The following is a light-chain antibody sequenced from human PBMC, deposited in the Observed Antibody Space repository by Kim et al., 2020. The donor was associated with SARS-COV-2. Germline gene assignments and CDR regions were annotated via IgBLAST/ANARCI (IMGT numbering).Light chain of an antibody. CDR3: PTWGTGIHVV. CDR2: LTTHGSH. J-gene: IGLJ2*01. CDR1: TVPTPYS. V-gene: IGLV4-69*01. Sequence: LTSPLRTVPTPYSISSHHQQPRKCPRYLITLTTHGSHTKGDGIPDRFSGSSSGAARYLTLSSLQSEDEADYYCPTWGTGIHVVFGGGTQLTVL.